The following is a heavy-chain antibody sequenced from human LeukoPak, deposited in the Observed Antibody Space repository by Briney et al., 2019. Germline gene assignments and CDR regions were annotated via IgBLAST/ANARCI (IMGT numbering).Heavy chain of an antibody. Sequence: GGSLRLSCAASGFTFSSYSMNWVRQAPGKGLEWVSRIASDGSSTTYADSVKGRFSISRDNAKNTLYLQMNSLRVEDTAVYYCARGRPHGNDYWGQGTLVTVSS. CDR2: IASDGSST. V-gene: IGHV3-74*01. D-gene: IGHD4-23*01. CDR3: ARGRPHGNDY. J-gene: IGHJ4*02. CDR1: GFTFSSYS.